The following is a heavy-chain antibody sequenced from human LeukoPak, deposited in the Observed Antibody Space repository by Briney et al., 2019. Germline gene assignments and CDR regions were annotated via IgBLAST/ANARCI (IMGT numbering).Heavy chain of an antibody. V-gene: IGHV3-49*04. D-gene: IGHD6-19*01. J-gene: IGHJ4*02. CDR3: TRDPNGIAVAFFDY. CDR2: IRSKAYGGTT. Sequence: GGSLRLSRTASGFTFGDYAMSWVRQAPGKGLEWVGFIRSKAYGGTTEYAASVKGRFTISRDDSKSIAYLQMNSLKTEDTAVYYCTRDPNGIAVAFFDYWGQGTLVTVSS. CDR1: GFTFGDYA.